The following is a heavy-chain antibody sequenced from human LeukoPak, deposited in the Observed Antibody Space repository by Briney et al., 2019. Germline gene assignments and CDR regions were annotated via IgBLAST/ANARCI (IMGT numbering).Heavy chain of an antibody. CDR1: GFTFSSYS. J-gene: IGHJ6*02. CDR3: ARWEGFGYTYYYYGMDV. D-gene: IGHD3-10*01. V-gene: IGHV3-48*01. Sequence: PGGSLRLSCAASGFTFSSYSMNWVRQAPGKGLEWVSYISSSSSSTIYYADSVKGRFTISRDNAKNSLYLQMNSLRAEDTAVYYCARWEGFGYTYYYYGMDVWGQGTTVTVSS. CDR2: ISSSSSSTI.